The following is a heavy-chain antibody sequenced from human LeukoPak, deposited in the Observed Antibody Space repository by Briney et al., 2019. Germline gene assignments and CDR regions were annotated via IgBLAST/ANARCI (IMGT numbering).Heavy chain of an antibody. Sequence: SQTLSVTCTVSGGSISSGDYYWTWLRQPPGKGLEWMGYIYYSVTTYYNPSLKSRVTISVDTSKNQFTLKLSSVTAADTAVYYCARDYDGLDVWGQGTTVTVS. J-gene: IGHJ6*02. CDR2: IYYSVTT. V-gene: IGHV4-30-4*01. CDR1: GGSISSGDYY. CDR3: ARDYDGLDV.